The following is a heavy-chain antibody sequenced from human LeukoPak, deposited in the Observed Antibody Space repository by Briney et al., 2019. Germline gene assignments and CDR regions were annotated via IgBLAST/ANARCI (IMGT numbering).Heavy chain of an antibody. CDR3: SREVPTGQAFDI. V-gene: IGHV3-48*03. CDR2: ISSSHSTI. Sequence: GGSLRLSCVASGFTFSSYELNWVRQAPGKGLEWVSYISSSHSTIYYADSVKGRFTISRDNANNSLYLQMNSLRAEDTAVYYCSREVPTGQAFDIWGQGTMVTVSS. J-gene: IGHJ3*02. CDR1: GFTFSSYE. D-gene: IGHD4-17*01.